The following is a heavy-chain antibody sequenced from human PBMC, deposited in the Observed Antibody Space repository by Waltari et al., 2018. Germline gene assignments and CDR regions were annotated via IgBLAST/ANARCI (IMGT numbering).Heavy chain of an antibody. CDR1: GYSISSGYY. D-gene: IGHD4-17*01. CDR2: IYHSGGT. Sequence: QVQLQESGPGLVKPSETLSLTCAVSGYSISSGYYWGWIRQPPGKGLEWIGSIYHSGGTYYSPSLKRRVTISVDTSKNRFSRKLSSVTAAGTAVYYCASRGDYGDYGSAFDIWGQGTMVTVAS. CDR3: ASRGDYGDYGSAFDI. J-gene: IGHJ3*02. V-gene: IGHV4-38-2*01.